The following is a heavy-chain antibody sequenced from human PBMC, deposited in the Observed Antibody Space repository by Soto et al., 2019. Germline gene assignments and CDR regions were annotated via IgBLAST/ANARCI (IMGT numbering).Heavy chain of an antibody. CDR2: ISYDGSNK. D-gene: IGHD1-26*01. J-gene: IGHJ4*02. V-gene: IGHV3-30-3*01. Sequence: GGSLRLSCAASGFTFSSYAMHWVRQAPGKGLEWVAVISYDGSNKYYADSVKGRFTISRDNSKNTLYLQMNSLRAEDTAVYYCATLAVGAMYYFDYWGQGTLVTFSS. CDR3: ATLAVGAMYYFDY. CDR1: GFTFSSYA.